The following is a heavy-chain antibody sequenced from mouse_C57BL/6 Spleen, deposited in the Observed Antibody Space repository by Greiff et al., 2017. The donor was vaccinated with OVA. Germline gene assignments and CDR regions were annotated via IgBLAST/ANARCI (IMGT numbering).Heavy chain of an antibody. D-gene: IGHD1-1*02. J-gene: IGHJ2*01. CDR1: GYTFTDYE. CDR3: TRGRTGVFDY. V-gene: IGHV1-15*01. CDR2: IDPETGGT. Sequence: QVQLKQSGAELVRPGASVTLSCKASGYTFTDYEMHWVKQTPVHGLEWIGAIDPETGGTAYNQKFKGKAILTADKSSSTAYMELRSLTSEDSAVYYCTRGRTGVFDYWGKGTTLTVSS.